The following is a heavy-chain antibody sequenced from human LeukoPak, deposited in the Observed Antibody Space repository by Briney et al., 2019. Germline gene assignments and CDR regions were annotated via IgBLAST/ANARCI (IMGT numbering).Heavy chain of an antibody. D-gene: IGHD1-20*01. CDR1: VFTFSNYA. Sequence: GGSLRLSCAASVFTFSNYAIHWVRQAPGKGLEWVAVISYDGSNKYYADSVKGRFTISRDNSKNTLYLQMNSLRAEDTAVYYCFFPGITGKVYWGQGTLVTVSS. J-gene: IGHJ4*02. CDR3: FFPGITGKVY. V-gene: IGHV3-30-3*01. CDR2: ISYDGSNK.